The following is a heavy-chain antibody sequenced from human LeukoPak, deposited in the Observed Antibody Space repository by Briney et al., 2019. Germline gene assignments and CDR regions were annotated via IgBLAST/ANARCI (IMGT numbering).Heavy chain of an antibody. J-gene: IGHJ5*02. CDR2: IYYSGST. D-gene: IGHD1-26*01. CDR3: ARHARSCGGYCSSDNWFDP. V-gene: IGHV4-59*08. Sequence: SETLSLTCTVSGGSISSYYWSWIRQPPGKGLEWIGYIYYSGSTNYNPSLKSRVTISVDTSKNQFSLKLSSVTAADTAVYYCARHARSCGGYCSSDNWFDPWGQGTLVTVSS. CDR1: GGSISSYY.